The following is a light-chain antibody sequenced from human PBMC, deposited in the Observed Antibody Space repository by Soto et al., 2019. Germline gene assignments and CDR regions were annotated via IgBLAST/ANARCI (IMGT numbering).Light chain of an antibody. CDR1: QSISSSY. CDR3: QQYGSSRWT. V-gene: IGKV3-20*01. CDR2: GAS. Sequence: EIVLTQSPGTLSLSPGEGATLSCRASQSISSSYLAWYQHNRGQAPRLLIYGASTRAAGTPDRFSGSGSGTDFTLNISRLEPEDFAVYYCQQYGSSRWTFGQGTKVEIK. J-gene: IGKJ1*01.